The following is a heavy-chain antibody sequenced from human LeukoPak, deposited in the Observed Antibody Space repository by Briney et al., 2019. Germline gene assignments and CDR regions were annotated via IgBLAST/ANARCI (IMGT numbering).Heavy chain of an antibody. V-gene: IGHV3-23*01. CDR1: GFIFSSYA. J-gene: IGHJ4*02. CDR3: AKDWALYCSGGSCYPPFDY. Sequence: GGSLRLSCAASGFIFSSYAMSWVRQAPGKGLEWVSSISGSGGSSTYYADSVKGRFTISRDNSKDTLYLQMNSLRAEDTAVYYCAKDWALYCSGGSCYPPFDYWGQGTLVTVSS. D-gene: IGHD2-15*01. CDR2: ISGSGGSST.